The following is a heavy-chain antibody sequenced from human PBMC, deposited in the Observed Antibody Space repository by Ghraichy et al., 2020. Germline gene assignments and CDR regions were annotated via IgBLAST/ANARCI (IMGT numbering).Heavy chain of an antibody. V-gene: IGHV3-33*01. D-gene: IGHD1-26*01. J-gene: IGHJ3*02. CDR1: GFTFSSYG. CDR3: ARDRSEWELLFGDAFDI. Sequence: GGSLRLSCAASGFTFSSYGMHWVRQAPGKGLEWVAVIWYDGSNKYYADSVKGRFTISRDNSKNTLYLQMNSLRAEDTAVYYCARDRSEWELLFGDAFDIWGQGTMVTVSS. CDR2: IWYDGSNK.